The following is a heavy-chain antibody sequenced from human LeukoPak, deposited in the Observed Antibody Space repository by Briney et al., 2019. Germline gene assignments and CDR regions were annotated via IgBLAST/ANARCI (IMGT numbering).Heavy chain of an antibody. V-gene: IGHV3-48*04. CDR2: ISSRSSTI. D-gene: IGHD1-1*01. CDR1: GFTFSDHS. Sequence: GGSLRLSCAASGFTFSDHSMSWVRQAPGKGLDWVAYISSRSSTIYYADSVKGRFTISRDNVKDSLYLQMNSLRAEDTAVYYCSNGGTVYYYGMDVWGQGTTVTVSS. J-gene: IGHJ6*02. CDR3: SNGGTVYYYGMDV.